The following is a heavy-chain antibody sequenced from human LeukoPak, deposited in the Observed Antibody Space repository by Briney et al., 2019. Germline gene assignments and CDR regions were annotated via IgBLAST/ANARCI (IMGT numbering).Heavy chain of an antibody. CDR2: IILIFGAA. J-gene: IGHJ4*02. CDR3: ATVYSGSYYFDY. D-gene: IGHD1-26*01. V-gene: IGHV1-69*13. CDR1: GGTFSSDA. Sequence: SVKVSCKASGGTFSSDAINWVRQAPGQGLEWMGGIILIFGAANYAQEFQGRVTITADESASIVYMELSSLRSDDTAVYYCATVYSGSYYFDYWGQGTLVTVSS.